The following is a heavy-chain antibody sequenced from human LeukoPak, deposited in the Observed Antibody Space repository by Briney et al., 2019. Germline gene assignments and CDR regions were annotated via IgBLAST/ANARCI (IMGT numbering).Heavy chain of an antibody. J-gene: IGHJ4*02. V-gene: IGHV4/OR15-8*01. Sequence: WIGEIRHSGRLNYSPSLKSRVTISVDKSKNHFSLNLNSITPADTAIYYCARGGDWKFDYWGQGALVTVSS. D-gene: IGHD1-1*01. CDR3: ARGGDWKFDY. CDR2: IRHSGRL.